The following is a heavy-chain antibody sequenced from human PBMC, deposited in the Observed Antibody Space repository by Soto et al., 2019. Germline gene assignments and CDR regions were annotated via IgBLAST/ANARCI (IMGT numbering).Heavy chain of an antibody. V-gene: IGHV4-59*01. CDR3: ARRVYYDHNNWFDP. Sequence: SETLSLTCTVSGGSISSYYWSWIRQPPGKGLEWIGYIYYSGRTNYNPSLKIRVTISVDTSKNQFSLKLSSVTAADTAVYYCARRVYYDHNNWFDPWGQGTLVTVSS. CDR2: IYYSGRT. CDR1: GGSISSYY. D-gene: IGHD3-3*01. J-gene: IGHJ5*02.